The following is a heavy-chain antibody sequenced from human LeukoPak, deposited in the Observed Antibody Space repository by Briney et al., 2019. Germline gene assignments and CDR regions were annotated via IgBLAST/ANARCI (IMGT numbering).Heavy chain of an antibody. D-gene: IGHD3-10*01. Sequence: SETLSLTCAVYGGSFSGYYWSWIRQPPGKGLEWIGEINHSGSTNYNPSLKSRVTISVDTSKNQFSLKLSSVTAADTAVYYCARVGLGSGSYYNGPIFDYWGQGILVTVSS. CDR2: INHSGST. CDR1: GGSFSGYY. CDR3: ARVGLGSGSYYNGPIFDY. V-gene: IGHV4-34*01. J-gene: IGHJ4*02.